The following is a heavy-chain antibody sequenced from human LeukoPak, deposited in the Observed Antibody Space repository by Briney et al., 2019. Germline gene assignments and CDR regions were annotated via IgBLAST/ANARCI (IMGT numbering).Heavy chain of an antibody. V-gene: IGHV3-48*04. CDR3: ARDVSGNYFLGTLYYFDY. CDR1: GFTFSSYG. Sequence: GGSLRLSCAASGFTFSSYGMHWVRQAPGKGLEWVSYISGTGTAIYYADSVKGRFTISRDNAKNSLYLQMNSLRAEDTAVYYCARDVSGNYFLGTLYYFDYWGQGTLVTVSS. J-gene: IGHJ4*02. CDR2: ISGTGTAI. D-gene: IGHD1-26*01.